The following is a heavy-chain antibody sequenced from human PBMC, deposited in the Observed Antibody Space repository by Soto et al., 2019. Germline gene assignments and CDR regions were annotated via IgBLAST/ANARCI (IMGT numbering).Heavy chain of an antibody. CDR2: LKDRSQNYAT. CDR1: GFSVSGWY. CDR3: AREGDARWLDS. Sequence: EVQLVESGGGLVQPGGSARLSCAASGFSVSGWYMDWVRQAPGKGLGWVARLKDRSQNYATEYAASVKGRFTVSRHASQNSMYLQMNSLKIEDTAVYYCAREGDARWLDSWGQGTLVTVS. V-gene: IGHV3-72*01. D-gene: IGHD1-26*01. J-gene: IGHJ5*01.